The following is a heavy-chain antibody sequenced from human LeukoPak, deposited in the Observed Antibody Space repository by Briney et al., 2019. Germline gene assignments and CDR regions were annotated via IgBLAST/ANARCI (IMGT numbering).Heavy chain of an antibody. V-gene: IGHV3-21*04. J-gene: IGHJ3*02. CDR2: ISGNSRFI. CDR3: AKDIVTTDDAFDI. CDR1: GFTFSKFY. Sequence: GGSLRLSCRGSGFTFSKFYMNWVRQAPGKGLEWVSSISGNSRFIYYADSVKGRFTISRDNSKNTLYLQMNSLRAEDTAVYYCAKDIVTTDDAFDIWGQGTMVTVSS. D-gene: IGHD4-17*01.